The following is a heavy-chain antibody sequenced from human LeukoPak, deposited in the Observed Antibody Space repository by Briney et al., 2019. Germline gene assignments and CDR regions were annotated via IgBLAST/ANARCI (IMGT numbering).Heavy chain of an antibody. CDR3: AKDGRAGWTHLYYFDY. D-gene: IGHD6-19*01. CDR2: TVGGGSPNT. Sequence: GGSLRLSCAASGFYFANYAMSWVRQAPGKGLEWVSATVGGGSPNTYHADSVKGRFTISRDNSKNTLFLQMNSLRAEDTAIYYCAKDGRAGWTHLYYFDYWGQGTLVTVSS. J-gene: IGHJ4*02. CDR1: GFYFANYA. V-gene: IGHV3-23*01.